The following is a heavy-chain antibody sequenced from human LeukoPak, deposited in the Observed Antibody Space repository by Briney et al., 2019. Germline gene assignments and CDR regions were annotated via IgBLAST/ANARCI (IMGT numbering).Heavy chain of an antibody. Sequence: PGGSLRLSCAASGFAFSSHAMSWVRQAPGKGLEWVSGISGSGGSTYYADSVKGRFTISRDNSKNTLYVQMNSLRAEDTAVYYCAKGRAGIDYWGQGTLVIVSS. CDR2: ISGSGGST. CDR3: AKGRAGIDY. D-gene: IGHD6-19*01. V-gene: IGHV3-23*01. J-gene: IGHJ4*02. CDR1: GFAFSSHA.